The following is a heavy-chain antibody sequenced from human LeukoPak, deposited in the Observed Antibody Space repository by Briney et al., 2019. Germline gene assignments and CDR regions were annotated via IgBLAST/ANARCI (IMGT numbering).Heavy chain of an antibody. V-gene: IGHV3-7*03. J-gene: IGHJ4*02. CDR3: ARVQPHYYDSSGYPPDY. CDR2: INPGGSDK. Sequence: PGGSLRLSCAASGFTFSTYWMSWVRQAPGKGLEWVANINPGGSDKYYVDSVRGRFTISRDNAENSLYLQMNSLRAEDTAVYYCARVQPHYYDSSGYPPDYWGQGTLVTVSS. CDR1: GFTFSTYW. D-gene: IGHD3-22*01.